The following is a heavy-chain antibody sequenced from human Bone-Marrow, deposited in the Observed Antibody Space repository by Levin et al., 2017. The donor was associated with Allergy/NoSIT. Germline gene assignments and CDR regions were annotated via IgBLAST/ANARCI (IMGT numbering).Heavy chain of an antibody. J-gene: IGHJ3*01. CDR2: IYQTGSS. D-gene: IGHD3-10*01. CDR3: ARGLPGFWELRLSVGPFDV. CDR1: GASVSNGGHY. V-gene: IGHV4-31*03. Sequence: KASETLSLTCTVSGASVSNGGHYWSWIRQHPGQGLEWIGYIYQTGSSYSNPSLESRVDILLDTSMNQFSLRLSSVTAADTAVYFCARGLPGFWELRLSVGPFDVWGPGTPVTVSS.